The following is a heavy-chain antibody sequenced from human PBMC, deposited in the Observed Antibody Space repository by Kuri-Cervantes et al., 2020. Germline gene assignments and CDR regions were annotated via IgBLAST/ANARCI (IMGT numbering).Heavy chain of an antibody. CDR3: ARGQGSAYCGGDCYSDWFDP. J-gene: IGHJ5*02. D-gene: IGHD2-21*02. CDR1: GGSFSDYF. CDR2: INHSGST. Sequence: SETLSLTCAVYGGSFSDYFWSWIRQPPGKGLEWIGEINHSGSTNYNPSLKSRVTISVDTSKNQFSLKLSSVTAADTAVYYCARGQGSAYCGGDCYSDWFDPWGQGTLVTVSS. V-gene: IGHV4-34*01.